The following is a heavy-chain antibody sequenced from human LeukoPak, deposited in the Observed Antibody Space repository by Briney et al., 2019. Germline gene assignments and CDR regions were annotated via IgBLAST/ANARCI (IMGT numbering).Heavy chain of an antibody. D-gene: IGHD3-10*01. V-gene: IGHV3-53*01. CDR3: AREYRGSRRSDASDI. J-gene: IGHJ3*02. CDR1: GFTASSNY. Sequence: PGGSLRLSCAASGFTASSNYMSWVRPAPGKGLEWVSVIYSRGSTYYADSVKGRFTISRDNSKNTLYLQMNSLRAEDTAVYYCAREYRGSRRSDASDIWGQGTMVTGSS. CDR2: IYSRGST.